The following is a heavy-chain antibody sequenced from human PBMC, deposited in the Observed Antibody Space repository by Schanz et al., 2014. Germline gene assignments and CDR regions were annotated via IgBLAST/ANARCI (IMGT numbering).Heavy chain of an antibody. Sequence: EVQLVQSGGGLVQPGGSLRLSCAASGFTFSSHWMHWVRQDPGKGLVWVARINSVGSNTDYADFVTGRFTISRDNAKNTLYLQMNTLRAEDTAVYYCARKMKLGVYGGKGHDSLDIWGQGTMVTVSS. D-gene: IGHD4-17*01. CDR1: GFTFSSHW. J-gene: IGHJ3*02. CDR2: INSVGSNT. V-gene: IGHV3-74*01. CDR3: ARKMKLGVYGGKGHDSLDI.